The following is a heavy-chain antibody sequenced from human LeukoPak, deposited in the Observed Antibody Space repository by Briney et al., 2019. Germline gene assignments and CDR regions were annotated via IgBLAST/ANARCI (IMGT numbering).Heavy chain of an antibody. CDR2: ISYNSDTI. CDR1: GFTFDDYA. J-gene: IGHJ2*01. Sequence: PGGSLRLSCAASGFTFDDYAMHWVRQAPGKGLEWVSGISYNSDTIAYADSVKGRFTISRDNAKNSLYLQVNSLRAEDTVLYYCAKDYCGGDCYSGWYFDLWGRGTLVTVSS. D-gene: IGHD2-21*02. CDR3: AKDYCGGDCYSGWYFDL. V-gene: IGHV3-9*01.